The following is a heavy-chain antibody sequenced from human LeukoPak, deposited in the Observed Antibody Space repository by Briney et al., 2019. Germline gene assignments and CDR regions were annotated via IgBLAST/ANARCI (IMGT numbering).Heavy chain of an antibody. CDR2: ISGSGGST. V-gene: IGHV3-23*01. CDR1: GFTFSSYA. Sequence: GGSLRLSCAASGFTFSSYAMSWVRQAPGKGLEWVSAISGSGGSTYYAGSVKGRFTISRDNSKNTLYLQMNSLRAEDTAVYYCAKVEYGSGSYYQDYWGQGTLVTVSS. J-gene: IGHJ4*02. CDR3: AKVEYGSGSYYQDY. D-gene: IGHD3-10*01.